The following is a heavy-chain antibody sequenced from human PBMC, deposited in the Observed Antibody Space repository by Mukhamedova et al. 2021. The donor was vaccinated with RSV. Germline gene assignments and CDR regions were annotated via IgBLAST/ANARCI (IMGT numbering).Heavy chain of an antibody. CDR2: GET. Sequence: GETIYAEKFQGRVTITADTSTVTAYMELSSLRSEDTAVYYCATAYYYDSSGPIMGDYWGQGTLVTVSS. J-gene: IGHJ4*02. CDR3: ATAYYYDSSGPIMGDY. D-gene: IGHD3-22*01. V-gene: IGHV1-69-2*01.